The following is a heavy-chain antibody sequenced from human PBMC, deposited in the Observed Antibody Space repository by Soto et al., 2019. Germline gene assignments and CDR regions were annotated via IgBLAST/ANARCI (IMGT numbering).Heavy chain of an antibody. D-gene: IGHD6-19*01. CDR2: IYHSGST. J-gene: IGHJ6*02. Sequence: PSETLSLTCAVSGYSISSGYYWGWIRQPPGKGLEWIGSIYHSGSTYYNPSLKSRVTISVDTSKNQFSLKLSSVTAADTAVYYCAIGTSTVAVAGAYYYYGMDVWGQGTTVTVSS. CDR3: AIGTSTVAVAGAYYYYGMDV. V-gene: IGHV4-38-2*01. CDR1: GYSISSGYY.